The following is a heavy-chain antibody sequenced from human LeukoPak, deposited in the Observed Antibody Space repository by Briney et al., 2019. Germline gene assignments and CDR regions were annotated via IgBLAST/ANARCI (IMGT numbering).Heavy chain of an antibody. CDR3: ARESDYTYYYGMDV. D-gene: IGHD4-11*01. Sequence: PSGTLSLTCAVSGGSISSSNWWSWVRQPPGKGLEWIGEIYHSGSTYYNPSLKSRVTISVDTSKNQFSLKLSSVTAADTAVYYCARESDYTYYYGMDVWGQGTTVTVSS. CDR2: IYHSGST. J-gene: IGHJ6*02. V-gene: IGHV4-4*02. CDR1: GGSISSSNW.